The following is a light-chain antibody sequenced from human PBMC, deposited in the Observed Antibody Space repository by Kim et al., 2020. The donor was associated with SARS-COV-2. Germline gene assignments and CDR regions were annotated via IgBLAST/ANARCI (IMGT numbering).Light chain of an antibody. CDR3: QQYESKRT. CDR1: QSVDTW. Sequence: SASGGDRVTITCRASQSVDTWVAWYQQKPGKAPKLLIFDASSLESGVPLRFSGSGSGTEFSLTISSLQPDDFATYYCQQYESKRTFGQGTKVDIK. J-gene: IGKJ1*01. V-gene: IGKV1-5*01. CDR2: DAS.